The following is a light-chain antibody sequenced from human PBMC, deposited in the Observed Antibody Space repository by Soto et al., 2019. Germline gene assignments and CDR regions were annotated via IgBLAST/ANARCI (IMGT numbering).Light chain of an antibody. J-gene: IGLJ1*01. V-gene: IGLV2-8*01. CDR3: SSYAGTHIV. CDR2: DVN. CDR1: SSDVGAYDY. Sequence: QSVLTQPPSASGSPGQSVAISCTGTSSDVGAYDYVSWYQQHPGKAPKLLIYDVNKRPSGVPDRFSGSESGNTASLTVSGLQAEDEADYYCSSYAGTHIVFGTGTKVTVL.